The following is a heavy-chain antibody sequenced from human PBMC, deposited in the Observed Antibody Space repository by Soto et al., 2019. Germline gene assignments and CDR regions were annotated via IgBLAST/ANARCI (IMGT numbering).Heavy chain of an antibody. J-gene: IGHJ6*03. Sequence: SETLSLTCTVSGGSISSYYWSWIRQPPGKGLEWIGYIYYSGSTNYNPSLKSRVTISVDTSKNQFSLKLSSVTAADTAVYYCARERGYSYGRKYYYYYMDVWGKGTTVTVSS. V-gene: IGHV4-59*01. D-gene: IGHD5-18*01. CDR3: ARERGYSYGRKYYYYYMDV. CDR1: GGSISSYY. CDR2: IYYSGST.